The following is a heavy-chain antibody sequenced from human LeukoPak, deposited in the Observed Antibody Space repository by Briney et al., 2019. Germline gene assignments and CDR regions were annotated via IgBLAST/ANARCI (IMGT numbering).Heavy chain of an antibody. CDR3: ARDGWNYGGDWFDP. J-gene: IGHJ5*02. Sequence: SETLSLTCTVSGGSISSYYWSWIRQPPGKGLEWIGYIYYSGSTNYNPSLKSRVTISVDTSKNQFSLKLSSVTAADTAVYYCARDGWNYGGDWFDPWGQGTLVTVSS. CDR2: IYYSGST. V-gene: IGHV4-59*01. D-gene: IGHD1-7*01. CDR1: GGSISSYY.